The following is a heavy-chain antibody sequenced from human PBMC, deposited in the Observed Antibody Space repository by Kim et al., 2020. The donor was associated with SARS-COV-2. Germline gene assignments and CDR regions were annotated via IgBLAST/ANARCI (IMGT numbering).Heavy chain of an antibody. V-gene: IGHV3-74*01. J-gene: IGHJ4*02. CDR3: ATFKVG. Sequence: GGSLRLSCAASGITFSSSWMDWVRQVPGKGLVWVSSISPDGYTTHYADSVKGRCTISRDNAKNTVYLQLDSLRAEDSAVFYCATFKVGWGRGILVTVSS. CDR2: ISPDGYTT. D-gene: IGHD1-26*01. CDR1: GITFSSSW.